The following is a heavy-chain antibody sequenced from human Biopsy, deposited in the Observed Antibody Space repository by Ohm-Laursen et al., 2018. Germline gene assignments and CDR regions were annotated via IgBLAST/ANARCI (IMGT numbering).Heavy chain of an antibody. Sequence: SLRLSCAASGLTFDDYTMHWVRQIPGKGLAWVSLISWDGSRTYYADSVMGRFTISRDNAKNCLYLQMNSLRTQDTALYYCARDGGVSYFGLDVWGLGTTATVSS. V-gene: IGHV3-43*01. D-gene: IGHD6-13*01. J-gene: IGHJ6*02. CDR1: GLTFDDYT. CDR3: ARDGGVSYFGLDV. CDR2: ISWDGSRT.